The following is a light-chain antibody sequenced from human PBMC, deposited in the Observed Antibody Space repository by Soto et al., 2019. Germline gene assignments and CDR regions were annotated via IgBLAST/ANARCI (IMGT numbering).Light chain of an antibody. CDR1: SSDVGAFHF. J-gene: IGLJ1*01. CDR2: NVS. Sequence: SVLTQPASVYGSAGQSINISCTGTSSDVGAFHFVTWYQHHPGKAPKLIICNVSERPSGVSTRFSGSKSGNTASLTIAGLQAEDEADYYCNSYTTRRTYVFGSGTKVTVL. CDR3: NSYTTRRTYV. V-gene: IGLV2-14*01.